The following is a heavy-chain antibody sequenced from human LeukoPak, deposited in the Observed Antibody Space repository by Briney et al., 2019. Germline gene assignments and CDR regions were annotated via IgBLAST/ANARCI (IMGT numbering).Heavy chain of an antibody. CDR1: GYTFTSYH. CDR3: ARDRLAASWYAFDY. D-gene: IGHD6-13*01. CDR2: INPGGGGT. V-gene: IGHV1-46*01. Sequence: GASVTVSCMASGYTFTSYHMHWVRQAPGQGLEWMGIINPGGGGTSYAQKFQGRVTMTRDTSTSTLYMELSSLTSEDTAVYYCARDRLAASWYAFDYWGQGTLVTVSS. J-gene: IGHJ4*02.